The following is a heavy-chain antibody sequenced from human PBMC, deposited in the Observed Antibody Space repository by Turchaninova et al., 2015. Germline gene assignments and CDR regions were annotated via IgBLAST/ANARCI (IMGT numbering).Heavy chain of an antibody. J-gene: IGHJ4*02. CDR3: ARLRRRYFDY. CDR2: VYDSGST. V-gene: IGHV4-38-2*01. CDR1: DFSFTSTYD. Sequence: QVQLQESGPGLVKPSETLSLTCAVTDFSFTSTYDWGWIRQSPGKGLEWIWTVYDSGSTYNKPSLNRRVTISLDTSQKHFSLKLSSVTAADTAIYYCARLRRRYFDYWGQGALVTVSS.